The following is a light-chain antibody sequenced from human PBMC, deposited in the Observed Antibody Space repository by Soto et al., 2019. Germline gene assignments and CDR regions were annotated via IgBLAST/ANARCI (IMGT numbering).Light chain of an antibody. CDR2: ATS. Sequence: DIQMTQSPSSLSASVGDRVTITCRASEGISNYLAWYQQKPGKVPKLLIYATSTLQSGVPSRFSGSGSGTDFTLTISGLQPDDVPNYYYQTYNSAPWTFGQGTKVEIK. V-gene: IGKV1-27*01. CDR3: QTYNSAPWT. CDR1: EGISNY. J-gene: IGKJ1*01.